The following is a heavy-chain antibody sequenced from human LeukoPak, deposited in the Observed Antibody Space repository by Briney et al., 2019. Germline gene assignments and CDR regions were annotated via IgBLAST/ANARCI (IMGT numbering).Heavy chain of an antibody. D-gene: IGHD1-1*01. J-gene: IGHJ5*02. CDR2: IYHSGST. CDR1: GYSISSGYY. CDR3: ARDLHWPQLGRREWFDP. Sequence: SETLSLTCTVSGYSISSGYYWGWIRQPPGKGLEWIGSIYHSGSTYYNPSLKSRVTISVDTSKNQFSLKLSSVTAADTAVYYCARDLHWPQLGRREWFDPWGQGTLVTVSS. V-gene: IGHV4-38-2*02.